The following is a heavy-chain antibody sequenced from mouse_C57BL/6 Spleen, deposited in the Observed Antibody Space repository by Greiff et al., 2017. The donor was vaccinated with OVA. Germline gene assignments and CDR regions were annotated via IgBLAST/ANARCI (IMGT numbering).Heavy chain of an antibody. CDR1: GYTFTDYY. D-gene: IGHD1-1*01. CDR3: ARSITTAPMDY. V-gene: IGHV1-26*01. J-gene: IGHJ4*01. Sequence: VQLQQSGPELVKPGASVKISCKASGYTFTDYYMNWVKQSHGKSLEWIGDINPNNGGTSYNQKFKGKATLTVDKSSSTAYMELRSLTSEDSAVYYCARSITTAPMDYWGQGTSVTVSS. CDR2: INPNNGGT.